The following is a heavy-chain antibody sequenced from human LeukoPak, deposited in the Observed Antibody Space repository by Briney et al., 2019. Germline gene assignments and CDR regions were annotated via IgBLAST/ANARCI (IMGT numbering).Heavy chain of an antibody. CDR3: AKDPWSAAAGTFDY. CDR1: GFTFSSYG. D-gene: IGHD6-13*01. CDR2: ISDGGGGT. J-gene: IGHJ4*02. V-gene: IGHV3-23*01. Sequence: GGSLRLSCAASGFTFSSYGMSWVRQAPGKGLEWVSTISDGGGGTYYADSVKGRFTISRDNSKNTLYLQMNSLRAEDTAVYYCAKDPWSAAAGTFDYWGQGTLVTVSS.